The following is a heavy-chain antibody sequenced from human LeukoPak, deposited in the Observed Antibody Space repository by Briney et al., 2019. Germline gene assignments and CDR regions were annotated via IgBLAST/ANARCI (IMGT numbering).Heavy chain of an antibody. CDR3: ARGYCSGGSCYNRAFDI. CDR2: ISSSSSYT. J-gene: IGHJ3*02. CDR1: GFTFSDYY. Sequence: GGSLRLSCAASGFTFSDYYMSWIRQAPGKGLEWVSYISSSSSYTNYADSVKGRFTISRDNAKNSLYLQTNSLRAEDTAVYYCARGYCSGGSCYNRAFDIWGQGTMVTVSS. V-gene: IGHV3-11*06. D-gene: IGHD2-15*01.